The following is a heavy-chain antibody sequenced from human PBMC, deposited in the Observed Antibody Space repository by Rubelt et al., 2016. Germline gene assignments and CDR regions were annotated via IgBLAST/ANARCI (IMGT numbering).Heavy chain of an antibody. CDR2: ISGSGIT. V-gene: IGHV3-23*01. Sequence: EVQLLESGGGLVQPGGSLRLSCVASGFTFNTYAMSWVRQTPGKGLEWLSTISGSGITYYANSVKGRFTVSRDNSKNKLDLERNSLKVEDTATHYCAREVRSASLLSYFHLWGRGTLVTVSS. J-gene: IGHJ2*01. D-gene: IGHD3-16*01. CDR1: GFTFNTYA. CDR3: AREVRSASLLSYFHL.